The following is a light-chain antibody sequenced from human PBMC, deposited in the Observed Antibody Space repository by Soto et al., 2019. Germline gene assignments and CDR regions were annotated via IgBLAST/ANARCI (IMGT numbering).Light chain of an antibody. Sequence: EIVLTQSPATLSLSPGEIATLSCRASQSVSSDLAWYQQRPGRAPRLLIYDASNRATGIPARFSGGGSGTDFTLTISSLEPEDFAVYYCQQRSNWPWTFGQGTKVEIK. CDR3: QQRSNWPWT. CDR2: DAS. J-gene: IGKJ1*01. CDR1: QSVSSD. V-gene: IGKV3-11*01.